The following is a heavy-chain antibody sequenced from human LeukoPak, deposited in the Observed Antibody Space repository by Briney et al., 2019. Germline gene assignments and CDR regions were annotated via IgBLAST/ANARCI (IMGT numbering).Heavy chain of an antibody. J-gene: IGHJ4*02. CDR1: GFTFSRSN. V-gene: IGHV3-48*01. Sequence: GGSLRLSCAASGFTFSRSNMNWVRQAPGKGLEWISYIGTSGSPTFYADSVKGRFSISRDNAKNSLFLQMNSLRAEDTAVYYCARDRYYYGTSGSCFDYWGQGTLVTVSS. CDR2: IGTSGSPT. D-gene: IGHD3-22*01. CDR3: ARDRYYYGTSGSCFDY.